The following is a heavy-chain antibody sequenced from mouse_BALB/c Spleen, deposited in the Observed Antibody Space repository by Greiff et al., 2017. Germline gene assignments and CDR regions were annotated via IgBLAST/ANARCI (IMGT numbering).Heavy chain of an antibody. V-gene: IGHV3-2*02. D-gene: IGHD2-14*01. CDR3: ARLYYRYSYYFDY. CDR1: GYSITSDYA. CDR2: ISYSGST. Sequence: EVMLVESGPGLVKPSQSLSLTCTVTGYSITSDYAWNWIRQFPGNKLEWMGYISYSGSTSYNPSLKSRISITRDTSKNQFFLQLNSVTTEDTATYYCARLYYRYSYYFDYWGQGTTLTVSS. J-gene: IGHJ2*01.